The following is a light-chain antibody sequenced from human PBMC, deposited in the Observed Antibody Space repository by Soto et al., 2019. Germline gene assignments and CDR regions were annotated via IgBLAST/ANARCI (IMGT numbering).Light chain of an antibody. Sequence: QSVLTQPPSASGTPGQRVTISCSGGSSNIGSNPVNWYQQLPGTAPKLLIYTNNQRPSGVPDRFSGSKSGTSASLAISGLQSEDEADYYCAAWDDSLNGRVFGTGTKLTVL. CDR1: SSNIGSNP. V-gene: IGLV1-44*01. CDR3: AAWDDSLNGRV. CDR2: TNN. J-gene: IGLJ1*01.